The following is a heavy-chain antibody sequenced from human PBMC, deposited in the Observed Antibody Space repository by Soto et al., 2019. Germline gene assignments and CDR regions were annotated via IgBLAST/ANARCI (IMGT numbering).Heavy chain of an antibody. CDR1: GFTFSSYS. J-gene: IGHJ3*02. CDR3: ARDSRITIFGVVSNFDI. CDR2: ISSSSSYI. Sequence: GGSLRLSCAASGFTFSSYSMNLVRQAPGKGLEWVSSISSSSSYIYYADSVKGRFTISRDNAKNSLYLQMNSLRAEDTAVYYCARDSRITIFGVVSNFDIWGQGTMVTVSS. V-gene: IGHV3-21*01. D-gene: IGHD3-3*01.